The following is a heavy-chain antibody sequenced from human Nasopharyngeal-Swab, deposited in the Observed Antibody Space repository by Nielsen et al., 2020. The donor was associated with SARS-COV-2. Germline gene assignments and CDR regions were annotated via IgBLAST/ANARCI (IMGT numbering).Heavy chain of an antibody. Sequence: SGPTLVKPTQTLTLTCTFSGFSLSTSAMCVSWIRQPSGKALEWLTRIDWDDDKYYSTSLKTRLTISKDTSKNQVVLTMTNMDPVDTATYYCARNINDYGDYHGVLDIWGQGTMVTVSS. V-gene: IGHV2-70*11. CDR1: GFSLSTSAMC. CDR2: IDWDDDK. CDR3: ARNINDYGDYHGVLDI. J-gene: IGHJ3*02. D-gene: IGHD4-17*01.